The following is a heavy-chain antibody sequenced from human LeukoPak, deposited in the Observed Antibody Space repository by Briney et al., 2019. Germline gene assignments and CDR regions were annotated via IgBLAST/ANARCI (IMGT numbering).Heavy chain of an antibody. CDR3: ARSYSSSWAGFDP. D-gene: IGHD6-13*01. CDR1: GFTFSSYA. J-gene: IGHJ5*02. V-gene: IGHV3-30*04. CDR2: ISYDGSNK. Sequence: PGGSLRLSCAASGFTFSSYAMHWVRQAPGKGLEWVAVISYDGSNKYYADSVKGRFTISRDNSKNTLYLQMNSLRAEDTAVYYCARSYSSSWAGFDPWGQGTLVTVSS.